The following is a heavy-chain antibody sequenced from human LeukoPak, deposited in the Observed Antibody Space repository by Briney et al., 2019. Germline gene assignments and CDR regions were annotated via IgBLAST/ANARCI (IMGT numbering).Heavy chain of an antibody. Sequence: GGSLRLSCAGSGFSVSSPGFMFSSYSFHWVRQAPGKGLEWVANIKQDGSKKSYVDSVKGRFTISRDNAKNSLYLQMNSLRAEDTAIYYCTRVGYIDEGIDYWGQGTLVTVSS. CDR3: TRVGYIDEGIDY. CDR1: GFSVSSPGFMFSSYS. D-gene: IGHD5-24*01. V-gene: IGHV3-7*04. CDR2: IKQDGSKK. J-gene: IGHJ4*02.